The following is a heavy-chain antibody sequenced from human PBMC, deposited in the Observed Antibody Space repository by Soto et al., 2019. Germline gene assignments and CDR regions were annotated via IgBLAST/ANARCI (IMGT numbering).Heavy chain of an antibody. CDR3: ARGGGIFDY. V-gene: IGHV3-48*02. Sequence: PGGSLRLSCAASGFTFSSNAMTWVRQAPGKGLEWVSYISYSSSTIYYADSVEGRFTISRDIAKNSLFLQMNSLRDEDTAVYYCARGGGIFDYWGQGTLVTVSS. D-gene: IGHD3-16*01. CDR2: ISYSSSTI. J-gene: IGHJ4*02. CDR1: GFTFSSNA.